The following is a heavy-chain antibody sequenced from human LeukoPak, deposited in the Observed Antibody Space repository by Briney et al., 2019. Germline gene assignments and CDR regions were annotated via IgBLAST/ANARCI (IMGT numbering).Heavy chain of an antibody. V-gene: IGHV3-48*01. J-gene: IGHJ4*02. CDR3: ARVSSYGDYDY. Sequence: GGSLRLSCAASGFTFSSYSMTWVRQAPGKGLEWVSYISFSSGTIYYADSVKGRFTISRDNSKNTLYLQMNSLRAEDTAVYYCARVSSYGDYDYWGQGTLVTVSS. CDR2: ISFSSGTI. D-gene: IGHD4-17*01. CDR1: GFTFSSYS.